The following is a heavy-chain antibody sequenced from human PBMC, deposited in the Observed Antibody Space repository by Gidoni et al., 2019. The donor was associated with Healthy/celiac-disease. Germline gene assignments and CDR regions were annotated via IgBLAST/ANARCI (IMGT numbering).Heavy chain of an antibody. Sequence: VQLQQSGPGLVKPSQTLSFTCAISGDSVASTRAAWNWIRQSPSRGLEWLGRTYYRSKWYNDYAVSVKSRITINPDTSKNQFSLHLNSVTPEDTAVYYCARDPGYSYGPYFDYWGQGTLVTVSS. CDR1: GDSVASTRAA. CDR2: TYYRSKWYN. CDR3: ARDPGYSYGPYFDY. J-gene: IGHJ4*02. D-gene: IGHD5-18*01. V-gene: IGHV6-1*01.